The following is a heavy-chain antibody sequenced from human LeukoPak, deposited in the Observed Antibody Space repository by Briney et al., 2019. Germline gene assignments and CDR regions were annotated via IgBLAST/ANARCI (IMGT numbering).Heavy chain of an antibody. J-gene: IGHJ4*02. D-gene: IGHD4-23*01. V-gene: IGHV3-23*01. CDR3: AKSPRGGNLLWDY. Sequence: PGGSLRLSCAASGFTFSSYAMSWVRQAPGKGLEWVSAISGSGGSTYYADSVKGRFTISRDNSKNTLYLQMDSLRAEDTAVYYCAKSPRGGNLLWDYWGQGTLVTVSS. CDR2: ISGSGGST. CDR1: GFTFSSYA.